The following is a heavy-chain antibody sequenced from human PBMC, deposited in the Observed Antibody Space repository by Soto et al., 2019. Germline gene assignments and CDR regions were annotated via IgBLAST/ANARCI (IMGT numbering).Heavy chain of an antibody. CDR2: IYYSGST. J-gene: IGHJ5*02. D-gene: IGHD6-19*01. V-gene: IGHV4-59*08. CDR1: GGSISSYY. CDR3: ASLPYSSGRTWFDP. Sequence: QVQLQESGPGLVKPSETLSLTCTVSGGSISSYYWSWIRQPPGKGLEWIGYIYYSGSTNYNPSLKSRVTISVDTSKNQFSLKLSSVTAADTAVYYCASLPYSSGRTWFDPWGQGTLVTVSS.